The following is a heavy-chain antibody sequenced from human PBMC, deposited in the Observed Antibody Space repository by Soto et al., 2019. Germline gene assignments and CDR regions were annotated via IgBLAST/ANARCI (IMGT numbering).Heavy chain of an antibody. CDR2: IHNSGST. J-gene: IGHJ4*02. CDR3: ARGYCSSSSCYEFDH. V-gene: IGHV4-59*01. Sequence: SETLPLTCTVSGGSLTSYYWSWIRQPPGKGLEWIGSIHNSGSTNYNPSLKGRVTISLDTPKKQFSLKVSSVTAADTAMYYCARGYCSSSSCYEFDHWGQGSLVTISS. CDR1: GGSLTSYY. D-gene: IGHD2-2*01.